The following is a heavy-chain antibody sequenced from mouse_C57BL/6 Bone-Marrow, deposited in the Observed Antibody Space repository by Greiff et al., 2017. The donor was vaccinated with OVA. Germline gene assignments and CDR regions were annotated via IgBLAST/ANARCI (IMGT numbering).Heavy chain of an antibody. Sequence: QVQLQQSGAELVRPGTSVKVSCKASGYAFTNYLIEWVKQRPGQGLEWIGVINPGSGGTNYNEKFKGKATLTADKSSSTAYMQLSSLTSEDSAVYFCARRAHWYFDVWGTGTTVTVSS. V-gene: IGHV1-54*01. D-gene: IGHD3-3*01. J-gene: IGHJ1*03. CDR3: ARRAHWYFDV. CDR1: GYAFTNYL. CDR2: INPGSGGT.